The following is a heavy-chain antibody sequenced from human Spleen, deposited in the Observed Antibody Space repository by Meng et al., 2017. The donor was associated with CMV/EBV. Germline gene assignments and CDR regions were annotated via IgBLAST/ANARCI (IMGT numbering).Heavy chain of an antibody. Sequence: GGSLRLSCAASGFSFGSYWMSWVRQAPGTGLEWVATMNEDGSQRNHVDSVKGRFSISRDNAKNTVYLQMSSLTAADTAVYYCAKSHRDPSMDGDWGQGTLVTVSS. D-gene: IGHD5-24*01. V-gene: IGHV3-7*03. J-gene: IGHJ4*02. CDR1: GFSFGSYW. CDR2: MNEDGSQR. CDR3: AKSHRDPSMDGD.